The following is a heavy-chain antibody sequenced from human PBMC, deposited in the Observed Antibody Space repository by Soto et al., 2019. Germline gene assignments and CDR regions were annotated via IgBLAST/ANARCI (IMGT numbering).Heavy chain of an antibody. V-gene: IGHV4-59*01. CDR1: GFTFSSFW. D-gene: IGHD3-22*01. Sequence: LRLSCTASGFTFSSFWMIWIRQPPGKGLEWIGYIYYSGSTNYNPSLKSRVTISVDTSKNQFSLKLSSVTAADTAVYYCARVYGGYLFDYWGQGTLVTVSS. CDR3: ARVYGGYLFDY. CDR2: IYYSGST. J-gene: IGHJ4*02.